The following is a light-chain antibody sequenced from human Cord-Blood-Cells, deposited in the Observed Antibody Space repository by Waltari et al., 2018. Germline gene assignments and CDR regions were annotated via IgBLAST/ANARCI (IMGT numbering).Light chain of an antibody. V-gene: IGLV2-14*01. J-gene: IGLJ3*02. CDR3: SSYTSSSTLV. CDR1: SSDVGGYNY. CDR2: DVS. Sequence: QSALTQPASVSGSPGQSITISCTGTSSDVGGYNYVPWSQQHPGKAPNLMIYDVSKRPSGVSNRFSGSKSGNTASLTISGLQAEDEADYYCSSYTSSSTLVFGGGTKLTVL.